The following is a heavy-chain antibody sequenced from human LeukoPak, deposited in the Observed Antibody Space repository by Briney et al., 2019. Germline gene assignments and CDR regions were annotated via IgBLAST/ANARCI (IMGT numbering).Heavy chain of an antibody. D-gene: IGHD3-22*01. Sequence: ASVKVSCKASGYTFTGYYMHWVRQAPGQGLEWMGWINPNSGGTNYAQKFQGRVTMTRDTSISTAYMELSRLRSDDTAVYYCARSDCYDSSGYPDYWGQGTLVTVSS. CDR1: GYTFTGYY. CDR2: INPNSGGT. J-gene: IGHJ4*02. CDR3: ARSDCYDSSGYPDY. V-gene: IGHV1-2*02.